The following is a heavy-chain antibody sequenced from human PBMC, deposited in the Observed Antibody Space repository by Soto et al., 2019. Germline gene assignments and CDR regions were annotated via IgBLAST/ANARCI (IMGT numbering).Heavy chain of an antibody. CDR1: GGSISSGGYY. V-gene: IGHV4-31*03. Sequence: SETLSLTCTVSGGSISSGGYYWSWIRQHPGKGLEWIGYIYYSGSTYYNPSLKSRVTISVDTSKNQFSLKLSSVTAADTAVYYCARGSSGSPIDYWGQGTLVTVSS. CDR3: ARGSSGSPIDY. CDR2: IYYSGST. J-gene: IGHJ4*02. D-gene: IGHD3-22*01.